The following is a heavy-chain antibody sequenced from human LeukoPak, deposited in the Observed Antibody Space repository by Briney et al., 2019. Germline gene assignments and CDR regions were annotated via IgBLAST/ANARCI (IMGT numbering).Heavy chain of an antibody. J-gene: IGHJ4*02. CDR3: ARDPDYGGIIGGAIDY. D-gene: IGHD4-23*01. CDR1: GYTFTVYY. Sequence: ASVKVSCKASGYTFTVYYMHWVRQAPGQGLEWMGWINPNSGGTNYAQKFQGRVTMTRDTSINTAYMELTRLRSDDTAVYYCARDPDYGGIIGGAIDYWGQGTLVTVSS. V-gene: IGHV1-2*02. CDR2: INPNSGGT.